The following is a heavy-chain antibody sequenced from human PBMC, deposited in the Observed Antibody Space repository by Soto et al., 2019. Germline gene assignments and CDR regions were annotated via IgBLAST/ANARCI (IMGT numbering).Heavy chain of an antibody. Sequence: QVQLVGSGGGVVRPGRSLRLSCAASGFTFSSNAMHWVRQAPGRGLGWVAVMSYDGSKEYYADSVKGRFTISSDNSKNTLYLQMNSLRAEDTAVYYCARDSILSGTTRPPPLDYWGQGTLVTVSS. V-gene: IGHV3-30-3*01. J-gene: IGHJ4*02. CDR2: MSYDGSKE. CDR3: ARDSILSGTTRPPPLDY. D-gene: IGHD4-17*01. CDR1: GFTFSSNA.